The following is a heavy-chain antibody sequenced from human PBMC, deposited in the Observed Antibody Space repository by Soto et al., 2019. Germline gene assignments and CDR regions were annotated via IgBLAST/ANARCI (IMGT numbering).Heavy chain of an antibody. V-gene: IGHV4-61*08. Sequence: SETLSLTCAVSGGSISSGGYSWNWIRQSPGKGLEWIGYIYSSGSTHYNPSLQNRVTISIDTSKNQVSLKVNSVTAADTAVYYCARDHPHSYGVYYFDYWGQGTPVTVSS. CDR1: GGSISSGGYS. J-gene: IGHJ4*02. CDR2: IYSSGST. D-gene: IGHD5-18*01. CDR3: ARDHPHSYGVYYFDY.